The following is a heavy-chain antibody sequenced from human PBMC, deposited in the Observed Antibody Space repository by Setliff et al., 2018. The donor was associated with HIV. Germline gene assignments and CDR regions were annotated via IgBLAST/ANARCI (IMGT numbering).Heavy chain of an antibody. CDR2: INTTGTT. CDR3: ARHVARFDYDTGGYYVSHFDY. J-gene: IGHJ4*02. Sequence: PSETLSLTCTVSGGSVSNYYWTWIRQSAGKGLEWIGHINTTGTTKYNPSLKSRVTISVDTSKNQFSVRLSSVSAADTAVYFCARHVARFDYDTGGYYVSHFDYWGQGTQVTVSS. CDR1: GGSVSNYY. V-gene: IGHV4-4*07. D-gene: IGHD3-22*01.